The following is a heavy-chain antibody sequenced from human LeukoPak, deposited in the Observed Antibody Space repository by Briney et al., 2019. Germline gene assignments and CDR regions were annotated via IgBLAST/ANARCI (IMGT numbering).Heavy chain of an antibody. CDR1: GGSINSYY. CDR3: ARASGYNSPLVY. D-gene: IGHD5-24*01. CDR2: IYYSGST. Sequence: SETLSLTCTVSGGSINSYYRSWIRQPPGKGLEWIGYIYYSGSTNYNPSLKSRVTISVDTSKNQFSLKLSSVTAADTAVYYCARASGYNSPLVYWGQGTLVTVSS. V-gene: IGHV4-59*01. J-gene: IGHJ4*02.